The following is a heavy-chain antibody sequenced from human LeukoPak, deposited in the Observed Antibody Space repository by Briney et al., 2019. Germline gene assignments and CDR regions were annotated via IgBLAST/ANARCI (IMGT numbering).Heavy chain of an antibody. D-gene: IGHD6-19*01. CDR3: ARVRSGWYPNFDY. J-gene: IGHJ4*02. V-gene: IGHV4-59*01. CDR1: GGSTSSYY. Sequence: PSETLSLTCTVSGGSTSSYYWSWIRQPPGKGLEWIGYIYYSGSTNYNPSLKSRVTISLDTSNNQFSLKLSSVTAADTAVYYCARVRSGWYPNFDYWGQGTLVTVSS. CDR2: IYYSGST.